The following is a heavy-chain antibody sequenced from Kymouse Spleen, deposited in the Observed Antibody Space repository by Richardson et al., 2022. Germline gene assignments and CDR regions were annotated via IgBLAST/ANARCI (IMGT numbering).Heavy chain of an antibody. D-gene: IGHD1-7*01. CDR2: IYPGDSDT. CDR1: GYSFTSYW. Sequence: EVQLVQSGAEVKKPGESLKISCKGSGYSFTSYWIGWVRQMPGKGLEWMGIIYPGDSDTRYSPSFQGQVTISADKSISTAYLQWSSLKASDTAMYYCARQGYNWNYEDNWFDPWGQGTLVTVSS. CDR3: ARQGYNWNYEDNWFDP. J-gene: IGHJ5*02. V-gene: IGHV5-51*01.